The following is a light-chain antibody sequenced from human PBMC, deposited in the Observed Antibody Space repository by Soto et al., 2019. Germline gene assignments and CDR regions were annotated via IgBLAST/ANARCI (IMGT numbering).Light chain of an antibody. CDR1: SSNIGPGYV. CDR3: QSYDSSLSGWV. Sequence: QSVLTQPPSVSGAPGQRLSISCTGSSSNIGPGYVVHWYQQLPGTAPKLLMYGNSNRPSGVPDRFSGSKSGTSASLAITGLQAEDEADYYCQSYDSSLSGWVFGGGTKLTVL. CDR2: GNS. J-gene: IGLJ2*01. V-gene: IGLV1-40*01.